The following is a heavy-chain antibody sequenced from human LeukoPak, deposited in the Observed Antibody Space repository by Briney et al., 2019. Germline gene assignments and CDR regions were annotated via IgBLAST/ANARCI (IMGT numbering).Heavy chain of an antibody. CDR1: GGSISSSTYY. D-gene: IGHD6-13*01. CDR2: IYNSGST. V-gene: IGHV4-39*01. J-gene: IGHJ5*02. CDR3: ARQAYSSNLGWFDP. Sequence: PSETLSLTCSVSGGSISSSTYYWGCIRQPPGKGLEWIGNIYNSGSTYYNPSLKSRVTISVDTSKNQFSLKLSSVTAADTAVYYCARQAYSSNLGWFDPWGQGTLVTVSS.